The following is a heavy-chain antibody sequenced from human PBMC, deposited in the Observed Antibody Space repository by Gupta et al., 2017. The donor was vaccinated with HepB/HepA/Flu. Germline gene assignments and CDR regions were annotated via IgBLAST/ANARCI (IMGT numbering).Heavy chain of an antibody. Sequence: MFESAASMVQAGVSLILSCEAYGFTFSNYAMPWCRQAPGKGLEWVSAMSGSGGNTYYADSVKGRFTISRDNSKNTMFLQVHSLRADDTAVYYCARDPSPMRGACFYYCGMDVWGQGTTVTVSS. CDR2: MSGSGGNT. CDR1: GFTFSNYA. V-gene: IGHV3-23*01. CDR3: ARDPSPMRGACFYYCGMDV. D-gene: IGHD1-26*01. J-gene: IGHJ6*02.